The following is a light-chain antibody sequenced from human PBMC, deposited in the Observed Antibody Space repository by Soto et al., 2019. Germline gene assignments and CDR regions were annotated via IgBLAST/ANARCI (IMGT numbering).Light chain of an antibody. Sequence: IQLTQSPTSPSSSLGDRVTIPWRASQGIDSYVAWYQRKPGEAPKLLIYSASTLQSGVPSRFSGMVSGADGTISVSSLQKEDGSTYDGQQLYTYTYTFGQGTKVDIK. CDR3: QQLYTYTYT. CDR2: SAS. CDR1: QGIDSY. J-gene: IGKJ2*01. V-gene: IGKV1-9*01.